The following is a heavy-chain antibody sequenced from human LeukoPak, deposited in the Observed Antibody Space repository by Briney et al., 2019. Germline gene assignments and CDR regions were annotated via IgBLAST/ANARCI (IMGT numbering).Heavy chain of an antibody. Sequence: GGSLRLSCAASGFTFSSYSMNWVRQAPGKGLEWVSYISSSSSTIYYADSVKGRFTISRDNAKNSLYLQMNSLRAEDTAVYYCARGSNYGLGAFDIWGQGTMVTVSS. CDR3: ARGSNYGLGAFDI. CDR2: ISSSSSTI. D-gene: IGHD1-7*01. V-gene: IGHV3-48*04. CDR1: GFTFSSYS. J-gene: IGHJ3*02.